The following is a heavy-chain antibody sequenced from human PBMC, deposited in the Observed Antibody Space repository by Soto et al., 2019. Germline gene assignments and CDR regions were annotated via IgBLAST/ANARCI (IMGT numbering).Heavy chain of an antibody. V-gene: IGHV3-30*18. CDR1: GFTFSSYG. CDR3: AKDHRIAAAGYDYYGMDV. CDR2: ISYDGSNK. D-gene: IGHD6-13*01. Sequence: QVQLVESGGGVVQPGRSLRLSCAASGFTFSSYGMHWVRQAPGKGLEWVAVISYDGSNKYYADSVKGRFTISRDNSKNTLYLQMNSLRAKDTAVYYFAKDHRIAAAGYDYYGMDVWGRGSTVTV. J-gene: IGHJ6*02.